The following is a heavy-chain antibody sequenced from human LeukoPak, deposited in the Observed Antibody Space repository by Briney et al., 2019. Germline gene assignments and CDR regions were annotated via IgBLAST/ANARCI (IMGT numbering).Heavy chain of an antibody. J-gene: IGHJ6*02. CDR1: GFTFSIYA. V-gene: IGHV3-23*01. CDR3: AKDLSPLYYYYGMDV. CDR2: ISGSGGST. Sequence: PGGSLRLSCAASGFTFSIYAMSWVRQAPGKGLEWVSGISGSGGSTYYADSVKGRFTISRDNSKNTLYLQMNSLSAEDTAVYYCAKDLSPLYYYYGMDVWGQGTLVTVSS.